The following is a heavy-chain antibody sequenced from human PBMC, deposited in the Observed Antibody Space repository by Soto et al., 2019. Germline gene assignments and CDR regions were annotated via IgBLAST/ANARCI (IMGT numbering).Heavy chain of an antibody. D-gene: IGHD1-26*01. J-gene: IGHJ4*02. V-gene: IGHV4-34*01. CDR2: INHSGST. CDR3: ARPANSGSYYFDY. CDR1: GGSFSGYY. Sequence: QVQLQQWGAGLLKPSETLSLTCAVYGGSFSGYYWSWIRQPPGKGLEWIGEINHSGSTNYNPSLKSRVTISVDTSKNQVSLKLSSVTAADTAVYYCARPANSGSYYFDYWGQGTLVTVSS.